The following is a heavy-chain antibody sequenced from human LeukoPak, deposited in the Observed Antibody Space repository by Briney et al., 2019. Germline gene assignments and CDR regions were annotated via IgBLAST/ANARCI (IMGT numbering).Heavy chain of an antibody. CDR1: GFAFSSYG. D-gene: IGHD2-2*01. CDR3: AKGGPLGYCSSTSCPDYFDY. V-gene: IGHV3-30*18. Sequence: GGSLRLSCAASGFAFSSYGMHWVRQAPGKGLAWVAVISYDGTNKYYADSVKGRFTISRDNSKNTLYLQMNSLRAEDTAVYYCAKGGPLGYCSSTSCPDYFDYWGQGTLVTVSS. J-gene: IGHJ4*02. CDR2: ISYDGTNK.